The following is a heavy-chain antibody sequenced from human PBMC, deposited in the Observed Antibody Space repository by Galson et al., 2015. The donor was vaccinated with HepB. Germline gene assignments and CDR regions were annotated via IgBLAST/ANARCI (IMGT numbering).Heavy chain of an antibody. CDR2: IIPIFGTA. Sequence: SVKVSCKASGGTFSSYANSWVRQAPGQGLEWMGGIIPIFGTANYAQKFQGRVTITADESTSTAYMELSSLRSEDTAVYYCARDPPEMSTGWAFDIWGQGTMVTVSS. D-gene: IGHD5-24*01. CDR1: GGTFSSYA. J-gene: IGHJ3*02. V-gene: IGHV1-69*13. CDR3: ARDPPEMSTGWAFDI.